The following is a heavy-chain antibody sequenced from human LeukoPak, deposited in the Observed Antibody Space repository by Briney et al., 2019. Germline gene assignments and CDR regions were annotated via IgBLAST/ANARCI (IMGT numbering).Heavy chain of an antibody. D-gene: IGHD3-10*02. J-gene: IGHJ5*02. Sequence: PWETLSLTCTVSGGSISSYYWSWIRQPPGKGLEWIGYIYYSGSTNYNPSLKSRVTISVDTSKNQFSLKLSSVTAADTAVYYCARDGGLYYYDRGGWFDPWGQGTLVTVSS. CDR1: GGSISSYY. CDR2: IYYSGST. CDR3: ARDGGLYYYDRGGWFDP. V-gene: IGHV4-59*01.